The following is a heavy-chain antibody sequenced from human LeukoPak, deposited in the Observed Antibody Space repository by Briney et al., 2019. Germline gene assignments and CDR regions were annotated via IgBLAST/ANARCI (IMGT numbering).Heavy chain of an antibody. CDR2: INPSGGST. Sequence: ASVKVSCKASGFTFTSYYMHWVRQAPGQGLEWMGIINPSGGSTSYAQKFQGRVTMTRDTSTSTVYMELSSLRSEDTAVYYCARGMTGYCSGGSCWGDDYYGMDVWGQGTTVTVSS. J-gene: IGHJ6*02. CDR1: GFTFTSYY. CDR3: ARGMTGYCSGGSCWGDDYYGMDV. V-gene: IGHV1-46*01. D-gene: IGHD2-15*01.